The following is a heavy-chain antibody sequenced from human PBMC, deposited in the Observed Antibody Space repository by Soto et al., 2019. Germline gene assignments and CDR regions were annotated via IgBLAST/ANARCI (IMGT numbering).Heavy chain of an antibody. CDR2: ISAYNGNT. J-gene: IGHJ6*02. V-gene: IGHV1-18*04. Sequence: QVQLVQSGAEVKKPGASVKVSCKASGYTFTSYGISWVRQAPGQGLEWMGWISAYNGNTNYAQKLQGRVTMTTDTSTSTAYMELRSLRSDDTAVYYCARDRGHIFYYDSKDYYYGMDVWGQGTTVTVSS. CDR3: ARDRGHIFYYDSKDYYYGMDV. CDR1: GYTFTSYG. D-gene: IGHD3-22*01.